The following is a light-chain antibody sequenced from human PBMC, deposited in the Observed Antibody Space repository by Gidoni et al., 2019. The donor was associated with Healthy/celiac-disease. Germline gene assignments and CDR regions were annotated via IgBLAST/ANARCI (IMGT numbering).Light chain of an antibody. J-gene: IGKJ4*01. CDR2: GAS. CDR3: QQYGSSQGLT. CDR1: QSVSSSY. Sequence: EIVLTQSPGTLSLSPGERATLSCRDSQSVSSSYLAWYQQKPGQAPRLLIYGASSRATGIPDRFSGSGSGTDFTLTISRLEPEDFAVYYCQQYGSSQGLTFGGXTKVEIK. V-gene: IGKV3-20*01.